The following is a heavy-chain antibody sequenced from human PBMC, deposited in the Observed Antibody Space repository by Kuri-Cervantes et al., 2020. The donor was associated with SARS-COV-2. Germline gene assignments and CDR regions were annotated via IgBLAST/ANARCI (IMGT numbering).Heavy chain of an antibody. J-gene: IGHJ4*02. CDR2: ISYDGNNK. V-gene: IGHV3-30-3*01. CDR3: VKDRVGVLDS. CDR1: GFTFNTCA. Sequence: GGSLRLSCAVSGFTFNTCAMHWVRQAPGKGLEWMAIISYDGNNKYFADSVKGRFTISRDNSNNTLYLQMNSLRAEDTAIYYCVKDRVGVLDSWGQGTLVTVSS. D-gene: IGHD2-21*01.